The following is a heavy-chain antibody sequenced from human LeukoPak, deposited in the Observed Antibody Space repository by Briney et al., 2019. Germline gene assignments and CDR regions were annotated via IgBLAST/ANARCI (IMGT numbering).Heavy chain of an antibody. CDR1: GASTSAYY. Sequence: SETLSLTCTVSGASTSAYYWSWIRQPPGKGLEWIGYTYSGGNANYNPSLKSRVTMSVDTSKNQFALKLSAVTAADTAVYYCARLKFYDSTGYSPGHYMDVWGKGTTVTVSS. J-gene: IGHJ6*03. D-gene: IGHD3-22*01. V-gene: IGHV4-59*12. CDR3: ARLKFYDSTGYSPGHYMDV. CDR2: TYSGGNA.